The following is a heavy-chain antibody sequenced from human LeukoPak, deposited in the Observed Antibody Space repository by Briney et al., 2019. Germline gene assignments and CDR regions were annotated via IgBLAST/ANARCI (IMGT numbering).Heavy chain of an antibody. CDR1: GFTFSSYE. J-gene: IGHJ4*02. Sequence: GGSLRLSCAASGFTFSSYEMNWVRQAPGKGLEWVSYISSSGSTIYYADSVKGRFTISRDNAKNSLYLQVNSLRAEDTAVYYCARGSSGWYRKSGDYWGQGTLVTVSS. CDR2: ISSSGSTI. D-gene: IGHD6-19*01. V-gene: IGHV3-48*03. CDR3: ARGSSGWYRKSGDY.